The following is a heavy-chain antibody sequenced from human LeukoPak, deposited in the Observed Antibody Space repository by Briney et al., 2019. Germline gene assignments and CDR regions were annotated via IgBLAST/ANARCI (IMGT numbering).Heavy chain of an antibody. V-gene: IGHV3-23*01. CDR3: AKDVVPDSGWGLDY. J-gene: IGHJ4*02. Sequence: GGSLRLSCAASGFTFSTYSMTWVRQGPGKGLEWVSSIYPSGDSTFYADSVKDRFTISRDNSKNTLYLQMSSLRTEDTAIYYCAKDVVPDSGWGLDYWGQGTLVTVSS. CDR2: IYPSGDST. CDR1: GFTFSTYS. D-gene: IGHD6-19*01.